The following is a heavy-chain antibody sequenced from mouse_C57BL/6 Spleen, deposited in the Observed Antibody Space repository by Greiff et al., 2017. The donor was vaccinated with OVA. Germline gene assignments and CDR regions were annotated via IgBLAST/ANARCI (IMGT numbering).Heavy chain of an antibody. CDR3: ARGGGNPYAMDY. V-gene: IGHV3-1*01. J-gene: IGHJ4*01. CDR1: GYSITSGYD. Sequence: EVQVVESGPGMVKPSQSLSLTCTVTGYSITSGYDWHWIRHFPGNKLEWMGYISYSGSTNYNPSLKSRISITHDTSKNHFFLKLNSVTTEDTATYYCARGGGNPYAMDYWGQGTSVTVSS. CDR2: ISYSGST. D-gene: IGHD1-1*02.